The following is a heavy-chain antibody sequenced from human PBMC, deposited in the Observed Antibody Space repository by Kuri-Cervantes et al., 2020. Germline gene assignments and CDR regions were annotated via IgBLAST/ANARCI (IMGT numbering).Heavy chain of an antibody. Sequence: GESLKISCVASGFRFSSYSLNWVRQAPGKGLEWISYISPSNSTIYYTDSVKGRFTISRDNSKNSLYLQMNSLRAEDTAIYYCARAGYGSSKFDYWGQGILVTVSS. D-gene: IGHD6-6*01. CDR1: GFRFSSYS. CDR2: ISPSNSTI. V-gene: IGHV3-48*01. CDR3: ARAGYGSSKFDY. J-gene: IGHJ4*02.